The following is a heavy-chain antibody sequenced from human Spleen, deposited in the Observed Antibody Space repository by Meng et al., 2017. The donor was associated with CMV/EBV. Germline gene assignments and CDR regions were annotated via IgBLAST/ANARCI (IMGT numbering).Heavy chain of an antibody. J-gene: IGHJ4*02. V-gene: IGHV3-74*01. Sequence: SDWMHWVRQGPGKGLVWVSRINSDGSSRRYADSVKGRFTISRDNAKNTLYLQMNSLRAEDTAVYYCARDATYYYDSSGYLDWIFDYWGQGTLVTVSS. CDR1: SDW. CDR3: ARDATYYYDSSGYLDWIFDY. CDR2: INSDGSSR. D-gene: IGHD3-22*01.